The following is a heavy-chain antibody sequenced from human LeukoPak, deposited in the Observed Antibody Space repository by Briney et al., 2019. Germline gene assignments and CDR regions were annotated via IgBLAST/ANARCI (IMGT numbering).Heavy chain of an antibody. CDR3: ARVLGYCSGGSCSRHFDY. CDR2: IYYSGST. V-gene: IGHV4-30-4*08. CDR1: GGSISSGDYY. J-gene: IGHJ4*02. D-gene: IGHD2-15*01. Sequence: SQTLSLTSTVSGGSISSGDYYWSWIRQPPGKGLEWIGHIYYSGSTYYNPSLKSRVTISVDTSKNQFSLKLSSVTAADTAVYYCARVLGYCSGGSCSRHFDYWGQGTLVTVSS.